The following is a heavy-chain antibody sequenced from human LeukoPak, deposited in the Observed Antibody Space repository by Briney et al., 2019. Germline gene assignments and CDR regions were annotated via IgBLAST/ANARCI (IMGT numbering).Heavy chain of an antibody. CDR1: GGSFSGYY. V-gene: IGHV4-34*01. J-gene: IGHJ4*02. CDR2: INHSGSP. Sequence: PSETLSLTCAVYGGSFSGYYWSWIRQPPGKGVEWIGEINHSGSPTYNPSLKSRVSISVDSSKHQFSLKASSVTAADTAVYYCARGSDTAAGLYWGQGTLVTVSS. CDR3: ARGSDTAAGLY. D-gene: IGHD6-13*01.